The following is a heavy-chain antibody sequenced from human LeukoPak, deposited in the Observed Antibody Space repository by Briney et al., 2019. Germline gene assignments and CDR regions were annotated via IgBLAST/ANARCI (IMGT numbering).Heavy chain of an antibody. CDR1: GGSISRSDYY. J-gene: IGHJ4*02. Sequence: PSEILSLTCTVSGGSISRSDYYWGWIRQPPGKGLEWIGSIYYSGSTYYNPSLKSPVTISVDTTKNQFSLKLTSVTATDTAVYYCVRHAALGPFDYWGQGTLVTVSS. CDR2: IYYSGST. CDR3: VRHAALGPFDY. D-gene: IGHD7-27*01. V-gene: IGHV4-39*01.